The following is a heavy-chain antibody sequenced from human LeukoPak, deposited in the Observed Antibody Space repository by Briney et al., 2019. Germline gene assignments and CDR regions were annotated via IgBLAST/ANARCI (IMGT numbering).Heavy chain of an antibody. CDR2: IKQDGTEK. V-gene: IGHV3-7*01. D-gene: IGHD3-10*01. CDR1: GFSFTTYW. J-gene: IGHJ4*02. Sequence: GGSLRLSCAASGFSFTTYWMSWVRQAPGKGLEWVANIKQDGTEKSYVDSVKGRFTISRDNAKNSLYLQMNTLRVEDTAVYYCAKLAKYFYGSETYYFFEHWGQGTPVTASS. CDR3: AKLAKYFYGSETYYFFEH.